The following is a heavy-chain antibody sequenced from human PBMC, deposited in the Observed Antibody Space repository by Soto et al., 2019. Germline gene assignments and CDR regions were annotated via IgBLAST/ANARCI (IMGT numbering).Heavy chain of an antibody. CDR1: GYTFANYA. J-gene: IGHJ6*02. D-gene: IGHD3-3*01. CDR3: ARDLSGWRLTNGHFGVDV. CDR2: INAGNGNT. Sequence: QVRLVQSGTEVKKPGASVMVSCKATGYTFANYAIHWVRQAPGQDFEWMGWINAGNGNTRNSKKFQGRVTFTRDTSATTAHMEVGSLRFEDTAVYYCARDLSGWRLTNGHFGVDVWGQGTTVIVSS. V-gene: IGHV1-3*01.